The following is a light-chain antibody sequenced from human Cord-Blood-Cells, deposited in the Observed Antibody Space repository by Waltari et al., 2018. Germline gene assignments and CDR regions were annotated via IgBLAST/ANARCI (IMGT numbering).Light chain of an antibody. CDR1: QGISSY. CDR3: QQLNSYPHS. Sequence: DIQLTQSQSFLSASVGARVTITCRASQGISSYLAWYQQKPGKAPKLLIYAASTLQSGVPSRFSGSGSGTEFTLTISSLQPEDFETYYCQQLNSYPHSFGQGTKLEIK. CDR2: AAS. J-gene: IGKJ2*03. V-gene: IGKV1-9*01.